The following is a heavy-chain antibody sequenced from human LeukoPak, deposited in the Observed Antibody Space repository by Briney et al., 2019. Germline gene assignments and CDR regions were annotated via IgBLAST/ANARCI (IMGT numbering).Heavy chain of an antibody. Sequence: EASVKVSCKASGYTFTGYYMHWVRQAPGQGLEWMGWINSNSGGTNYAQKFQGRVTMTRDTSISTAYMELSRLRSDDTAVYYCARDWRAGRYYDSSGYHYRGEYWGQGTLVTVSS. CDR1: GYTFTGYY. CDR2: INSNSGGT. J-gene: IGHJ4*02. CDR3: ARDWRAGRYYDSSGYHYRGEY. D-gene: IGHD3-22*01. V-gene: IGHV1-2*02.